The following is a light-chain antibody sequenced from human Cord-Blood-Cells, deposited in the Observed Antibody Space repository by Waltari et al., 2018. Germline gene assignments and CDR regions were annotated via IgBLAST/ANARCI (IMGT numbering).Light chain of an antibody. V-gene: IGLV2-23*01. Sequence: QSALTQPASVSGSPGQSITISCTGTSSDVGSYNLVPWYQQHPGKAPKLIIYEGSKRPSGVSNRVSGSKSGNTASLTISGLQAEDEADYYCCSYAGSSTYGFGTGTKVTVL. J-gene: IGLJ1*01. CDR3: CSYAGSSTYG. CDR1: SSDVGSYNL. CDR2: EGS.